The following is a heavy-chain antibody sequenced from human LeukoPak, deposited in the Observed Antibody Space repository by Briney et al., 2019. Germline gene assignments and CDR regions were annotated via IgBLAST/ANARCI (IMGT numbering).Heavy chain of an antibody. CDR1: GGTFSSYA. V-gene: IGHV1-69*05. CDR3: AREEIQRQRGRYYYDSSGDFDY. D-gene: IGHD3-22*01. J-gene: IGHJ4*02. CDR2: IIPIFGTA. Sequence: ASVKVSCKASGGTFSSYAISWVRQAPGQGLEWMGRIIPIFGTANYAQKFQGRVTITTDESTSTAYMGLSSLRSEDTAVYYCAREEIQRQRGRYYYDSSGDFDYWGQGTLVTVSS.